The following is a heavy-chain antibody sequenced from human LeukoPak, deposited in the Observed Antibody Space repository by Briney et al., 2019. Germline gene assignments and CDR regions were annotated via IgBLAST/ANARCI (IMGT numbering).Heavy chain of an antibody. CDR3: ASEGRSTSAY. D-gene: IGHD2-2*01. CDR2: MNPNSGNT. V-gene: IGHV1-8*01. Sequence: GASVKVSCKASGYTFTSYDINWVRQATGQGLEWMGWMNPNSGNTGYAQKFQGRVTITADKSTSTAYMELSSLRSEDTAVYYCASEGRSTSAYWGQGTLVTVSS. CDR1: GYTFTSYD. J-gene: IGHJ4*02.